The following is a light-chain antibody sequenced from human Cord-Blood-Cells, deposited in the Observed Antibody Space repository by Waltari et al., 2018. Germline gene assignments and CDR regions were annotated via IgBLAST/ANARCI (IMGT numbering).Light chain of an antibody. CDR3: CSYAGSSTFV. Sequence: QSALTQPASVSGSPGQSITISSTGTTSDVGSYNLVSWYQQHPSKAPKLMIYEVSKRPSGVSNRFSGSKSGNTASLTISGLQAEDEADYYCCSYAGSSTFVFGGGTKLTVL. V-gene: IGLV2-23*02. CDR2: EVS. J-gene: IGLJ2*01. CDR1: TSDVGSYNL.